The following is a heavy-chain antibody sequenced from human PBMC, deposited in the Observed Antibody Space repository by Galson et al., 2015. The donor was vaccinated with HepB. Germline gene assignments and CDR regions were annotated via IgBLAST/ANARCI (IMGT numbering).Heavy chain of an antibody. CDR1: GGSFSGYY. J-gene: IGHJ4*02. CDR3: ARGEHFSRGGYSH. D-gene: IGHD2-15*01. Sequence: SETLSLTCAVYGGSFSGYYWSWIRQPPGKGLEWIGEINHSGSTNYNPSLKSRVTISVDTSKNQFSLKLSSVTAADTAVYFCARGEHFSRGGYSHWGQGTLVTVSS. V-gene: IGHV4-34*01. CDR2: INHSGST.